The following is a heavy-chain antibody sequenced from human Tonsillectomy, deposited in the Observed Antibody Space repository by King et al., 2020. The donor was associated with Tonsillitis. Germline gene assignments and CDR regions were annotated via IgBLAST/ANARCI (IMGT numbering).Heavy chain of an antibody. J-gene: IGHJ4*02. CDR3: AREAIGSSRWSFDS. V-gene: IGHV4-34*01. CDR2: ISHSGST. D-gene: IGHD6-13*01. Sequence: VQLQQWGAGLLKPSETLSLTCAVYGGSFSGYYWSWIRQPPGKGLEWIGEISHSGSTNYNPSLKGRVTISLDTSKNQFSLKLTSVTAADRAVYYCAREAIGSSRWSFDSWGQGTLVAVSS. CDR1: GGSFSGYY.